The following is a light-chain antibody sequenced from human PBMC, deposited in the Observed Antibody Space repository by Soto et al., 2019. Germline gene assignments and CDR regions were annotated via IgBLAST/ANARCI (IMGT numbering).Light chain of an antibody. CDR2: GNS. V-gene: IGLV1-40*01. CDR3: QSYDSSLSGYV. CDR1: SSNIGAGYD. Sequence: QSVLTQPPSVSGAPGQRVTISCTGSSSNIGAGYDVHWYQQLPGTAPKLLIYGNSNRPSGVPDRLSGSKSGTSASLAITGLQAEDEADYYCQSYDSSLSGYVFGTGTNVTVL. J-gene: IGLJ1*01.